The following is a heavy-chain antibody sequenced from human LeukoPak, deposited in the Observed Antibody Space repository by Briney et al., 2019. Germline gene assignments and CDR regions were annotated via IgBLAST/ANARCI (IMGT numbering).Heavy chain of an antibody. Sequence: SETLSLTCTVSGGSISSSSYYWGWIRQPPGKGLEWIGSIYYSGSTYYNPSLKSRVTISVDTSKNQFSLKLSSVTAADTAVYYCARHALRVSRYYDSSGYYYAGGFDYWGQGTLVTVSS. J-gene: IGHJ4*02. CDR2: IYYSGST. V-gene: IGHV4-39*01. CDR3: ARHALRVSRYYDSSGYYYAGGFDY. D-gene: IGHD3-22*01. CDR1: GGSISSSSYY.